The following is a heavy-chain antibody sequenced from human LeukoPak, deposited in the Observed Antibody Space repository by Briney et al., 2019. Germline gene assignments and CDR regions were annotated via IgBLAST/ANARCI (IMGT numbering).Heavy chain of an antibody. CDR3: ARDWVGATADWFDP. D-gene: IGHD1-26*01. J-gene: IGHJ5*02. Sequence: SETLSLTCTVSGGSISRYYWSWIRQPPGKGLEWIGYIYYSGSTNYNPSLKSRLTISVDTSKNQFSLKLSSVTAADTAVYYCARDWVGATADWFDPWGQGALVTVSS. CDR1: GGSISRYY. CDR2: IYYSGST. V-gene: IGHV4-59*12.